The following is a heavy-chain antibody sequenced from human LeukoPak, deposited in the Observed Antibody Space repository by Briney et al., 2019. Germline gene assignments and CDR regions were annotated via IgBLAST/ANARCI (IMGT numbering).Heavy chain of an antibody. Sequence: SETLSLTCTVSVDSIDSYYWSWIRQPPWKGLEWIGSIHYSGKVYYNPSLKNRVTTSVDTSTDQFSLRLSSATAADTAIYCCARQSGDQSSAWYFDAWGQGTLVTVSS. CDR2: IHYSGKV. J-gene: IGHJ4*02. V-gene: IGHV4-39*01. CDR1: VDSIDSYY. CDR3: ARQSGDQSSAWYFDA. D-gene: IGHD6-25*01.